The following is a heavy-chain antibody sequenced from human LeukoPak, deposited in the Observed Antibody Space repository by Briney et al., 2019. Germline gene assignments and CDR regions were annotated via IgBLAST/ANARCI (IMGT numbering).Heavy chain of an antibody. CDR3: AKEAPGIAAAGPNFDY. CDR1: GFTFSSYA. Sequence: GGSLRLSCAASGFTFSSYAMSWVRQAPGKGLEWVSYISSSGSTIYYADSVKGRFTISRDNAKNSLYLQMNSLRAEDTALYYCAKEAPGIAAAGPNFDYWGQGTLVTVSS. J-gene: IGHJ4*02. D-gene: IGHD6-13*01. CDR2: ISSSGSTI. V-gene: IGHV3-48*04.